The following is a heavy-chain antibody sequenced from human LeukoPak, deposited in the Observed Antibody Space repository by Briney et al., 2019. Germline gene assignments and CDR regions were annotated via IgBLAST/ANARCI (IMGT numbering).Heavy chain of an antibody. CDR3: VRRDGYNFDY. CDR1: GFTFSSYS. D-gene: IGHD5-24*01. CDR2: ISSSSSYI. V-gene: IGHV3-21*01. J-gene: IGHJ4*02. Sequence: GGSLRLSCAASGFTFSSYSMNWVRQAPGKGLEWVSSISSSSSYIYYADSVKGRFTISRDSSKNTVYLQMGNLRVEDTAVYYCVRRDGYNFDYWGQGTLVTVSS.